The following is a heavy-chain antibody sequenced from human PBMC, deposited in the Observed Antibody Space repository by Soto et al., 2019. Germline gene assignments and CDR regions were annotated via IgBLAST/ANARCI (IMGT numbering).Heavy chain of an antibody. J-gene: IGHJ5*02. CDR2: IYYSGST. D-gene: IGHD3-10*01. V-gene: IGHV4-59*01. Sequence: SETLSLTCTVSGGSISSYYWSWIRQPPGKGLEWIGYIYYSGSTNYNPSLKSRVTISVDTSKNQFSLKLSSVTAADTAVYYCAREDRSGYYYGSGSYFFWFDPWGQGTLVTVSS. CDR3: AREDRSGYYYGSGSYFFWFDP. CDR1: GGSISSYY.